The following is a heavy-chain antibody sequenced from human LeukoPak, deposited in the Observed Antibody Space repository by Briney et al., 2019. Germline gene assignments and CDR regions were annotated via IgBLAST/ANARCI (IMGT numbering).Heavy chain of an antibody. J-gene: IGHJ6*03. CDR1: GGSISSYY. CDR2: IYYSGST. V-gene: IGHV4-59*01. D-gene: IGHD5-18*01. CDR3: ARTTEGGYSYGSFYYYYMDV. Sequence: SETLSLTCTVSGGSISSYYWSWIRQPPGKGLEWIGYIYYSGSTNYNPSLKSRVTISVHTSKNQFSLKLSSVTAADTAVYYCARTTEGGYSYGSFYYYYMDVWGKGATVTISS.